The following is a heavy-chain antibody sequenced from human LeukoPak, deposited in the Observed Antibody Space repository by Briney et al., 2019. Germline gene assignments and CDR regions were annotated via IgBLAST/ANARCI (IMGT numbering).Heavy chain of an antibody. CDR2: INPSGGT. CDR3: ARDLLAEGSGSYNFDY. J-gene: IGHJ4*02. Sequence: ASVKVSCKASGNTFSIYNMHWVRQAPGQGLEWMGIINPSGGTSYAQKLQGRITITRDTSASTAYMELSSLRSEDTAVYYCARDLLAEGSGSYNFDYWGQGTLVTVSS. D-gene: IGHD3-10*01. V-gene: IGHV1-46*01. CDR1: GNTFSIYN.